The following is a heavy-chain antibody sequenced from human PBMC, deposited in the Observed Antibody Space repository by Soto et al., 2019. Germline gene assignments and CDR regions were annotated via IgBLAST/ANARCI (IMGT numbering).Heavy chain of an antibody. D-gene: IGHD2-2*01. CDR3: ARDHIVVVPAAASLYGMDV. CDR1: VFTFSSYG. V-gene: IGHV3-33*01. Sequence: GGSLRLSCASSVFTFSSYGMHWVRQAPGKGLEWVAVIWYDGSNKYYADSVKGRFTISRDNSKNTLYLQMNSLRAEDTAVYYCARDHIVVVPAAASLYGMDVWGQGTTVTVSS. J-gene: IGHJ6*02. CDR2: IWYDGSNK.